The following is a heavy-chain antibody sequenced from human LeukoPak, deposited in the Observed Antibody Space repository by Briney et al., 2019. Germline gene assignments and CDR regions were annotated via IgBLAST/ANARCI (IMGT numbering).Heavy chain of an antibody. V-gene: IGHV3-33*06. D-gene: IGHD3-3*01. J-gene: IGHJ4*02. CDR2: IWYDGSSK. CDR3: AKDGGLRFLEWSTDY. CDR1: GFTFSSYG. Sequence: PGGSRRLACASSGFTFSSYGMHWVRQAPGKGLEWVAVIWYDGSSKYYADFVKGRFTISRDNSKNTLYLQMNSLRTEDTAVYYCAKDGGLRFLEWSTDYWGQGTLVTVSS.